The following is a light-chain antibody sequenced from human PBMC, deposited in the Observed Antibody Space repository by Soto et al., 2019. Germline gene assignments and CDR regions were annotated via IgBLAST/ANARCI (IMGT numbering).Light chain of an antibody. Sequence: EIVLTQSPGTLSLSPGESATLSCRASQSVSSSYLGWYQQKPGQAPRLLIYGASSRATGIPDRFSGSGSGTDFTLTISRLEPEDFAVYYCQQYGSSPRTFGQGTKVEIK. CDR2: GAS. CDR3: QQYGSSPRT. V-gene: IGKV3-20*01. CDR1: QSVSSSY. J-gene: IGKJ1*01.